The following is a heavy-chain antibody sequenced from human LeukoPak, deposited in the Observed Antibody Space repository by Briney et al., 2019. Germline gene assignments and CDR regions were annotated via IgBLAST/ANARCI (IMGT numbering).Heavy chain of an antibody. J-gene: IGHJ3*02. CDR2: ILYDGSNK. Sequence: GGSLRLSCVVSGFTFSSYGMHWVRQAPGKGLEWVAVILYDGSNKYNADSVKGRFTISRDTSKNTLYLQMSSLRAEDTAVYYCAKAWRAYGDYHTFDIWGQGTMVTVSS. CDR3: AKAWRAYGDYHTFDI. V-gene: IGHV3-30*18. CDR1: GFTFSSYG. D-gene: IGHD4-17*01.